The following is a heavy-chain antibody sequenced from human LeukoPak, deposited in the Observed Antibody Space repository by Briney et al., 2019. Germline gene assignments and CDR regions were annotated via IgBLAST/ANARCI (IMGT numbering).Heavy chain of an antibody. CDR1: GFTFSSYA. D-gene: IGHD3-22*01. J-gene: IGHJ4*02. CDR3: ANLQRGDSSGYYYSY. Sequence: PGGSLRLSCAASGFTFSSYAMSWVRQAPGKGLEWVSAISGSGGSTYYADSVEGRFTISRDNSKNTLYLQMNSLRAEDTAVYYCANLQRGDSSGYYYSYWGQGTLVTVSS. CDR2: ISGSGGST. V-gene: IGHV3-23*01.